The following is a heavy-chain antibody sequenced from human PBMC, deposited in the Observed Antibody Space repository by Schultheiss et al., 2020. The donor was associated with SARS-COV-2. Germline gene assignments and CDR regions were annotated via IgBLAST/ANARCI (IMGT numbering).Heavy chain of an antibody. J-gene: IGHJ4*02. Sequence: GGSLRLSCAASGFTFGGYWMSWVRQAPGKGLEWVANIKQDGSEKYYVDSVKGRFTISRDNSKNTLYLQMNSLRAEDTAVYYCARVDYWGQGTLVTVSS. CDR2: IKQDGSEK. CDR3: ARVDY. CDR1: GFTFGGYW. V-gene: IGHV3-7*03.